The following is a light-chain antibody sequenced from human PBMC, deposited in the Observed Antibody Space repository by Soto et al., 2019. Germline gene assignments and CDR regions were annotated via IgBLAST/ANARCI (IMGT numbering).Light chain of an antibody. CDR3: TSSTSSPLVV. V-gene: IGLV2-14*01. CDR1: STDIGSSNF. Sequence: QSALTQPASVSGSPGQSITISCTGNSTDIGSSNFVSWYQHHPGKAPKLIIYQVTDRPSGVSPRFSASKSGNTASLTSSGLQAEDEAASYCTSSTSSPLVVFGGGTKVPVL. J-gene: IGLJ3*02. CDR2: QVT.